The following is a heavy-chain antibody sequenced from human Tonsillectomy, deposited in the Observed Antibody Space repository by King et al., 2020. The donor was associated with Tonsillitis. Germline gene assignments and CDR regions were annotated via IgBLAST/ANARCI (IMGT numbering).Heavy chain of an antibody. Sequence: VTLKESGPALVKPTHTLTLTCTFSGFSLSTSGMCVSWIRQPPGKALEWLARIDWDDDTFYSTSLRTRLTISKDTSKNQVVLTMTNMDPVDTATYYCARIWRGSSWSFDYWGQGTLVTVSS. CDR3: ARIWRGSSWSFDY. V-gene: IGHV2-70*04. J-gene: IGHJ4*02. CDR1: GFSLSTSGMC. D-gene: IGHD6-13*01. CDR2: IDWDDDT.